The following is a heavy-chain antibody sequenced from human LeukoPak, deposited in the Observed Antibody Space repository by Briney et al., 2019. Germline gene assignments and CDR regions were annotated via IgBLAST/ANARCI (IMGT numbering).Heavy chain of an antibody. V-gene: IGHV1-46*01. CDR1: GYTFTSYY. CDR2: INPSGGST. Sequence: ASVKVSCKASGYTFTSYYMHWVRQAPGQGLEWMGIINPSGGSTSYAQKFQGRVTMTRDTSTSTVYMELSSLRSEDTAVYYCARSLENQLTGPHWYFDLWGRGTLVTVSS. J-gene: IGHJ2*01. D-gene: IGHD7-27*01. CDR3: ARSLENQLTGPHWYFDL.